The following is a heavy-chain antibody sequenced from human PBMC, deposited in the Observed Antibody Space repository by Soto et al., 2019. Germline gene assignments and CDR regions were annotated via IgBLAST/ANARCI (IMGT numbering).Heavy chain of an antibody. Sequence: ASVKVSCKASGYTFTSYGISWVRQAPGQGLEWMGWISAYNGNTNYAQKLQGRVTMTTDTSTSTAYMELRSLRSDDTAVYYCARDSQWELSGQNWFDPWGQGTLVTVSS. J-gene: IGHJ5*02. CDR2: ISAYNGNT. CDR1: GYTFTSYG. D-gene: IGHD1-26*01. V-gene: IGHV1-18*01. CDR3: ARDSQWELSGQNWFDP.